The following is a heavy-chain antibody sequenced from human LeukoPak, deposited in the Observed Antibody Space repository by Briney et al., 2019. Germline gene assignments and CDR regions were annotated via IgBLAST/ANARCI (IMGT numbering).Heavy chain of an antibody. J-gene: IGHJ4*02. D-gene: IGHD3-22*01. Sequence: GGSLRLSCTVSGFTFSSNSMNWVRQAPGKGLEWVSFISTSSGAIYYTDSVKGRFTISRDNAKNSLYLQMNSLRDEDTAVYYCARGYSDSSGYPDFWGQGTLVTVSS. V-gene: IGHV3-48*02. CDR1: GFTFSSNS. CDR3: ARGYSDSSGYPDF. CDR2: ISTSSGAI.